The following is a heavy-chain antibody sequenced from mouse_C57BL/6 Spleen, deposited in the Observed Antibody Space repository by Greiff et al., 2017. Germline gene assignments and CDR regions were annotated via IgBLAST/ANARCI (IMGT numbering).Heavy chain of an antibody. J-gene: IGHJ1*03. D-gene: IGHD1-1*01. V-gene: IGHV5-17*01. CDR1: GFTFSDYG. CDR2: ISSGSSTI. Sequence: VQLQESGGGLVKPGGSLKLSCAASGFTFSDYGMHWVRQAPEKGLEWVAYISSGSSTIYYADTVKGRFTISRDNAKNTLCLQMTSLRSEDTAMYYCARRATTVDFDVWGTGTTVTVSS. CDR3: ARRATTVDFDV.